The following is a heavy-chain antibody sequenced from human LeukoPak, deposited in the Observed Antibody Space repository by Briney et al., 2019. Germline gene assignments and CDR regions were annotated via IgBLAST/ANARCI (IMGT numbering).Heavy chain of an antibody. Sequence: GGSLRLSCAASGFTFSNYWMSWVRQAPGKGLEWVANIKEDGRDKYYVDSVKGRFTIARDNAKNSLYLQMNSLRAEDTAVYYCARDVYESGTPFDYWGQGTLVTVSS. CDR3: ARDVYESGTPFDY. J-gene: IGHJ4*02. CDR1: GFTFSNYW. CDR2: IKEDGRDK. D-gene: IGHD5/OR15-5a*01. V-gene: IGHV3-7*01.